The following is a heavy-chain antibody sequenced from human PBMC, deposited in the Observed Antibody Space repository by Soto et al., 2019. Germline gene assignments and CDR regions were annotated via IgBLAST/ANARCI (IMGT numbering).Heavy chain of an antibody. D-gene: IGHD3-3*01. CDR1: GGSFSGYY. J-gene: IGHJ4*02. Sequence: PSETLSLTCAVYGGSFSGYYWSWIRQPPGKGLEWIGEINHSGSTNYNPSLKSRVTISVDTSKNQFSLKLSSVTAADTAVYYCARGDSKMRITIFGVVSRKGYYDYWGQGTLVTVSS. CDR3: ARGDSKMRITIFGVVSRKGYYDY. V-gene: IGHV4-34*01. CDR2: INHSGST.